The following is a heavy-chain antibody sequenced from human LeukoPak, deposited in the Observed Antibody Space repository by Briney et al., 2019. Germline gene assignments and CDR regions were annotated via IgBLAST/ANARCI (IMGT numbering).Heavy chain of an antibody. V-gene: IGHV5-51*01. D-gene: IGHD4-11*01. J-gene: IGHJ4*02. Sequence: GESLKISCKGSGYRFTSDWIGWVRQMPGKGLEWVGVIYPGDSDTRYSPSFRGQVTISADKSISIAYLQWSSLKASDTAMYYCARSSTVTGGFDYWGQGTLVTVSS. CDR2: IYPGDSDT. CDR1: GYRFTSDW. CDR3: ARSSTVTGGFDY.